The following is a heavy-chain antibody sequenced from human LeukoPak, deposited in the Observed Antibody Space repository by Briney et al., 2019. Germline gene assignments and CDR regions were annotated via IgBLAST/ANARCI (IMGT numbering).Heavy chain of an antibody. Sequence: GASVKVSCKASGGTFSSYAISWVRQAPGQGLEWMGGIIPSFGTANYAQKFQGRVTITADKSTSTAYMELSSLRSEDTAVYYCARDGRNCGGDCSFDYWGQGTLVTVSS. V-gene: IGHV1-69*06. D-gene: IGHD2-21*02. CDR2: IIPSFGTA. CDR3: ARDGRNCGGDCSFDY. CDR1: GGTFSSYA. J-gene: IGHJ4*02.